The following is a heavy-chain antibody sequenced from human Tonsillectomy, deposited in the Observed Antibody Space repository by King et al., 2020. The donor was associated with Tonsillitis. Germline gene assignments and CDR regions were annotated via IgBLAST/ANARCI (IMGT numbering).Heavy chain of an antibody. CDR3: ASSDRSDFSCCSSWFDP. Sequence: VQRQESGPGLVKPSETLSLTCTVSGGSISSYYWSWLRRPPGKGLGGIGYIAYSGTTNYNPSLKSRGTISLDTSKNHFSLKLSSVTAAETAVYYCASSDRSDFSCCSSWFDPLGRATLLTVPS. CDR1: GGSISSYY. J-gene: IGHJ5*02. CDR2: IAYSGTT. D-gene: IGHD2-15*01. V-gene: IGHV4-59*01.